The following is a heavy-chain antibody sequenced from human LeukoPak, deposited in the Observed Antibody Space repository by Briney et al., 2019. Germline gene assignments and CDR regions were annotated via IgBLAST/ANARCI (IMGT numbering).Heavy chain of an antibody. J-gene: IGHJ4*02. CDR3: VRDLAAAGTWFDY. V-gene: IGHV3-48*03. D-gene: IGHD6-13*01. CDR2: IGGRTNFI. CDR1: GFTFRSYD. Sequence: GGSLRLSCEASGFTFRSYDMAWVRQAPGKGLDWIAYIGGRTNFIFYADSVKGRFTISRDNANNSLFLQMNSLRPEDTALYYCVRDLAAAGTWFDYWGQGTLVGVSS.